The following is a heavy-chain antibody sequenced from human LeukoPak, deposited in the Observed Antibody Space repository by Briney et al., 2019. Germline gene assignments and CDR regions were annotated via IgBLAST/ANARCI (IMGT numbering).Heavy chain of an antibody. J-gene: IGHJ4*02. Sequence: GGSLRLSCTASGFTFGDYAMSWVRQAPGKELEWVGFIRSKAYGGTTEYAASVKGRFTISRDDSKSIAYLQMNSLKTEDTAVYYCTRGPGYYYDSSALDYWGQGTLVTVSS. V-gene: IGHV3-49*04. CDR3: TRGPGYYYDSSALDY. CDR1: GFTFGDYA. D-gene: IGHD3-22*01. CDR2: IRSKAYGGTT.